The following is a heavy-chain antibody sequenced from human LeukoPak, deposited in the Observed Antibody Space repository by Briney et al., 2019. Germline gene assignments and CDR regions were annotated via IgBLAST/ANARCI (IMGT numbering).Heavy chain of an antibody. Sequence: ASVKVSCKASGYTFTSYDINWVRQAPGQGLEWMGWINPNSGGTNYAQKFQGRVTMTRDTSISTAYMELSRLRSDDTAVYYCARSRRSGRGDDAFDIWGQGTMVTVSS. V-gene: IGHV1-2*02. J-gene: IGHJ3*02. CDR1: GYTFTSYD. CDR3: ARSRRSGRGDDAFDI. D-gene: IGHD5-12*01. CDR2: INPNSGGT.